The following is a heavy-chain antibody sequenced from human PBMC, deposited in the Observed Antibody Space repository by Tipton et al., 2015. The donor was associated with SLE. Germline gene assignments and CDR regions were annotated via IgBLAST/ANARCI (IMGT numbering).Heavy chain of an antibody. V-gene: IGHV4-59*13. J-gene: IGHJ4*02. CDR2: IYYSGNT. CDR1: GGSLSSYH. CDR3: ARAHDITFFDS. Sequence: LRLSCTVSGGSLSSYHWSWIRQPPGKGLEWVGYIYYSGNTYYSPSLKSRVTISVDTSKNQFSLKMRSVTAADTAVYYCARAHDITFFDSWGQGTLVTVSS. D-gene: IGHD3-10*01.